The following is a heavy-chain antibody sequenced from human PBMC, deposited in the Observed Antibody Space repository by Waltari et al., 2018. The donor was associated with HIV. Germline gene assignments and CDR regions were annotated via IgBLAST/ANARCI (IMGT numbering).Heavy chain of an antibody. D-gene: IGHD6-13*01. Sequence: QVQLQQWGAGLLKPSETLSLTCAVYGGSFSGYYWSWIRQPPGKGLEWIGEINHSGSTNYNPSLKSRVTISVDTSKNQFSLKLSSVTAADTAVYYCASRRPSSSRRSACDIWGQGTMVTVSS. CDR2: INHSGST. V-gene: IGHV4-34*01. CDR1: GGSFSGYY. J-gene: IGHJ3*02. CDR3: ASRRPSSSRRSACDI.